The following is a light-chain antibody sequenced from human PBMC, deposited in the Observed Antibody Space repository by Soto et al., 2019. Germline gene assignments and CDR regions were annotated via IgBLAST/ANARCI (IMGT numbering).Light chain of an antibody. CDR1: SSDVGGYNY. CDR3: SSYAGSNNFDV. V-gene: IGLV2-8*01. Sequence: QSALTQPPSASGSPGQSVTISCTGTSSDVGGYNYVSLYQQHPGKAPKLMIYEVSKRPSGVPDRFSGSKSGNTASLTVSGLQAEDEADYYCSSYAGSNNFDVFGTGTKLTVL. CDR2: EVS. J-gene: IGLJ1*01.